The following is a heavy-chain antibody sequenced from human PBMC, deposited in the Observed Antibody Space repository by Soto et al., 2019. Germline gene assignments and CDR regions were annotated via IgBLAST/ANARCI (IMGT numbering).Heavy chain of an antibody. J-gene: IGHJ6*03. Sequence: QVQLVQSGAEVKKPGASVKVSCKASGYTFTGYYMHWVRQAPGQGLEWMGWINPNSGGTNYAQKFQGWVTMTRDTSISTAYMELSRLRSDDTAVYYCARQGGREGSSWYDYYYMDVWGKGTTVTVSS. CDR3: ARQGGREGSSWYDYYYMDV. CDR1: GYTFTGYY. CDR2: INPNSGGT. V-gene: IGHV1-2*04. D-gene: IGHD6-13*01.